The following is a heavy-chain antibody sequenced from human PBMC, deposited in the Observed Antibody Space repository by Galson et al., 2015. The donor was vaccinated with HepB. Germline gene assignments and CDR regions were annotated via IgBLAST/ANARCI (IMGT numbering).Heavy chain of an antibody. J-gene: IGHJ4*02. CDR3: ARSVVAGTAGYYFDY. V-gene: IGHV1-2*02. CDR1: GYTFTGYY. D-gene: IGHD6-19*01. Sequence: SGYTFTGYYMHWVRQAPGQGLEWMGWINPNSGGTNYAQKFQGRVTMTRDTSISTAYMELSGLRSDDTAVYYCARSVVAGTAGYYFDYWGQGTLVTVSS. CDR2: INPNSGGT.